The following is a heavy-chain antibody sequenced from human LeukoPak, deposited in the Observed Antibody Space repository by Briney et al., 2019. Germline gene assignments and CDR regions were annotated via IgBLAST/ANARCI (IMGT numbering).Heavy chain of an antibody. Sequence: SETLSLTCAVYGGSFSGYYWSWIRQPPGKGLEWIGEINHSGSTNYNPSPKSRVTISVDTSKNQFSLKLSSVTAADTAVYYCARDHYYGSGRVVGNFDYWGQGTLVTVSS. J-gene: IGHJ4*02. D-gene: IGHD3-10*01. V-gene: IGHV4-34*01. CDR1: GGSFSGYY. CDR2: INHSGST. CDR3: ARDHYYGSGRVVGNFDY.